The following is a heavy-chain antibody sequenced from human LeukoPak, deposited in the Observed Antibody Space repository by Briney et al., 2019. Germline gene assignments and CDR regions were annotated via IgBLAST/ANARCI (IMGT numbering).Heavy chain of an antibody. Sequence: SETLSLTCTVSGYSITSGYYCGWIRQPPGRGLQWIGTIYHTGSTYYNPSLKSRVTISVDPSKNQFSLKLTSVTAADTAVYYCARDLSKVSGPHSSPFDSWGQGTLVTVSS. CDR1: GYSITSGYY. CDR3: ARDLSKVSGPHSSPFDS. J-gene: IGHJ4*02. D-gene: IGHD1-14*01. CDR2: IYHTGST. V-gene: IGHV4-38-2*02.